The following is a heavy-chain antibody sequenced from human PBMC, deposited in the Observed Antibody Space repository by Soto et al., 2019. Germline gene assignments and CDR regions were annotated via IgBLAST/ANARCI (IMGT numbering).Heavy chain of an antibody. V-gene: IGHV1-3*01. J-gene: IGHJ6*02. CDR1: GYTFTSYA. Sequence: QVQLVQSGAEVKKPGASVKVSCKASGYTFTSYAMHWVRQAPGQRLEWMGWINAGNGNTKYSQKFQGRVTITRDTSASTAYMELSSLRSDDTAVYYCAGARTGQYYYYGMDVWGQGTTVTVFS. CDR3: AGARTGQYYYYGMDV. D-gene: IGHD2-2*01. CDR2: INAGNGNT.